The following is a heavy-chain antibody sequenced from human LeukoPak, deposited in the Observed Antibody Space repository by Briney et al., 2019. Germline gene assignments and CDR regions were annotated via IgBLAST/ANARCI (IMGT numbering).Heavy chain of an antibody. D-gene: IGHD6-19*01. CDR2: INPNSGGT. CDR1: GYTFTSYD. V-gene: IGHV1-2*02. CDR3: ARGGYSSGWYWIGY. J-gene: IGHJ4*02. Sequence: ASVKVSCKASGYTFTSYDINWVRQAPGHGLEWMGWINPNSGGTNYAQKFQGRVTMTRDTSISTAYMELSRLRSDDTAVYYCARGGYSSGWYWIGYWGQGTLVTVSS.